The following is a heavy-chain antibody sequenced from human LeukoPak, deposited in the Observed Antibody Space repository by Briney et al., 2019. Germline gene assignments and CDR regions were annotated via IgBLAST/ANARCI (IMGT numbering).Heavy chain of an antibody. J-gene: IGHJ6*03. CDR3: AREVRGSGWYFEYYYMDV. CDR1: GGSISSHY. D-gene: IGHD6-19*01. CDR2: IYYSGIT. V-gene: IGHV4-59*11. Sequence: PSETLSLTCTVSGGSISSHYWSWIRQPPGKGLEWIGYIYYSGITNYNPSLKSRVTISVDTSKNQFSLKLSSVTAADTAVYYCAREVRGSGWYFEYYYMDVWGKGTTVTVSS.